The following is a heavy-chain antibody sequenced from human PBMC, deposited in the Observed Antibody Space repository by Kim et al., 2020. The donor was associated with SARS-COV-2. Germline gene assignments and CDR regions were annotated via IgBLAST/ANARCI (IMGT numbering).Heavy chain of an antibody. J-gene: IGHJ5*02. D-gene: IGHD1-1*01. V-gene: IGHV1-3*01. Sequence: ASVKVSCKASGYTFTSYAMHWVRQAPGQRLEWMGWINAGNGNTKYSQKFQGRVTITRDTSASTAYMELSSLRSEDTAVYYCARDQQYNWNDAPNWFDPWGQGTLVTVSS. CDR3: ARDQQYNWNDAPNWFDP. CDR2: INAGNGNT. CDR1: GYTFTSYA.